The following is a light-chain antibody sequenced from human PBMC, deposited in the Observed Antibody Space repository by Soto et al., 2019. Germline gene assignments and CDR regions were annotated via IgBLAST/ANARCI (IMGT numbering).Light chain of an antibody. V-gene: IGKV3-11*01. CDR2: DAS. CDR1: ETVSSY. Sequence: VLAQSPVTLSFSPGDRAPLSCRASETVSSYLLWYQQKPGQDPRLLIYDASERATGIPARFSGSRSGTDFTLTISSLEPEDFGVYFCHQRNKFGQGTRLEIK. CDR3: HQRNK. J-gene: IGKJ5*01.